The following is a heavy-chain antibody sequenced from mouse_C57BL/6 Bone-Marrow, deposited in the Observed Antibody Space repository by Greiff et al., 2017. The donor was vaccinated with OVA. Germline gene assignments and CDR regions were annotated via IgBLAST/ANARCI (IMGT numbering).Heavy chain of an antibody. CDR1: GFTFSSYG. CDR3: ARDGYYDYFDY. CDR2: ISSGGSYT. J-gene: IGHJ2*01. D-gene: IGHD2-3*01. Sequence: EVKVVESGGDLVKPGGSLKLSCAASGFTFSSYGMSWVRQTPDKRLEWVATISSGGSYTYYPDSVKGRSTISRDNAKNTLYLQMSSLKSEDTAMYYCARDGYYDYFDYWGQGTTLTVSS. V-gene: IGHV5-6*01.